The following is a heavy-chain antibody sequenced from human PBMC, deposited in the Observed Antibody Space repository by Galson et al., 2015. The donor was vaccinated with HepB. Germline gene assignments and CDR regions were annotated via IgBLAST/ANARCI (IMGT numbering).Heavy chain of an antibody. D-gene: IGHD6-6*01. CDR3: AKDQWVYSSSSPAFDI. CDR2: ISYDGSNK. CDR1: GITFSSYG. V-gene: IGHV3-30*18. Sequence: SLRLSCAASGITFSSYGMHWVRQAPGKGLEWVAVISYDGSNKYYADSVKGRFTISRDNSKNTLYLQMNSLRAEDTAVYYCAKDQWVYSSSSPAFDIWGQGTMVTVSS. J-gene: IGHJ3*02.